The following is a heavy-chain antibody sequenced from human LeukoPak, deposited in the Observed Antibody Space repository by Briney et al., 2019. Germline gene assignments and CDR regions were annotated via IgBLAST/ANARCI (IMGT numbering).Heavy chain of an antibody. V-gene: IGHV3-48*03. Sequence: GGSLRLSCAASGFTFSSYEMNWVRQAPGKGLEWVSYISSSGSTIYYADSVKGRFTISRDNAKNSLYLQMNSLRAEDTAVYYCARVQGYNWNPRRPRPFDYWGQGTLVTVSS. CDR1: GFTFSSYE. D-gene: IGHD1-20*01. CDR3: ARVQGYNWNPRRPRPFDY. CDR2: ISSSGSTI. J-gene: IGHJ4*02.